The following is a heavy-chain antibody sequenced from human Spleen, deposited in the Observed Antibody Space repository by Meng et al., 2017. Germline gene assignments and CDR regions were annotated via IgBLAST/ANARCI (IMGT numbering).Heavy chain of an antibody. J-gene: IGHJ4*02. V-gene: IGHV4-34*01. CDR1: GGYFRDYY. CDR2: INHSGST. CDR3: ARGPTTMAHDFDY. Sequence: QVQLRQWGSGLLKPSVTLSLTCVVSGGYFRDYYWSWIRQPPGKGLEWIGEINHSGSTNYNPSLESRATISVDTSQNNLSLKLSSVTAADSAVYYCARGPTTMAHDFDYWGQGTLVTVSS. D-gene: IGHD4-11*01.